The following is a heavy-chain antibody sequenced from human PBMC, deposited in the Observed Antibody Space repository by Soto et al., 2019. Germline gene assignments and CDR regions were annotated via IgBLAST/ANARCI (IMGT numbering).Heavy chain of an antibody. CDR2: ISPYDDYT. Sequence: QVHLVQSGGEVKKPGASVKVFCKTSGYTFSSYGVNWVRQAPGRGLEWMGWISPYDDYTDYAQKFQGRVSMSTDTSTKTAYMEVRSLRSDDTAVYYCGRGGYYDSSGSRNYHFYGMDVWGQGTTVIVSS. J-gene: IGHJ6*01. CDR3: GRGGYYDSSGSRNYHFYGMDV. D-gene: IGHD3-22*01. CDR1: GYTFSSYG. V-gene: IGHV1-18*01.